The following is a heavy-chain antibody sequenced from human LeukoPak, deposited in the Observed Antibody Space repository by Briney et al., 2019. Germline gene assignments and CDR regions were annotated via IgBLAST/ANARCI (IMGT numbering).Heavy chain of an antibody. V-gene: IGHV3-11*01. CDR1: GFTFSDYS. D-gene: IGHD2-2*01. CDR2: ISTTGNTI. Sequence: GGSLRLSCAASGFTFSDYSMSWIGQAPGEGLEWISYISTTGNTIYYADSVKGRFTISRDNAKNSLSLEMNSLRADDTAVYYCTRDSPYCSGTSCIYMDVWGKGTTVTISS. J-gene: IGHJ6*03. CDR3: TRDSPYCSGTSCIYMDV.